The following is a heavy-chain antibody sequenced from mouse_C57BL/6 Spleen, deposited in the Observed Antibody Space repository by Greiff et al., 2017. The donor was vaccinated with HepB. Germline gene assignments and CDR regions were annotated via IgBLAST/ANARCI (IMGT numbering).Heavy chain of an antibody. CDR2: ISSGGSYT. D-gene: IGHD1-1*01. V-gene: IGHV5-6*02. J-gene: IGHJ4*01. CDR3: ARHRGTTVPYSAMDY. CDR1: GFTFSSYG. Sequence: DVMLVESGGDLVKPGGSLKLSCAASGFTFSSYGMSWVRQTPDKRLEWVATISSGGSYTYYPDSVKGRFTISRDNAKNTLYLQMSSLKSEDTAMYYCARHRGTTVPYSAMDYWGQGTSVTVSS.